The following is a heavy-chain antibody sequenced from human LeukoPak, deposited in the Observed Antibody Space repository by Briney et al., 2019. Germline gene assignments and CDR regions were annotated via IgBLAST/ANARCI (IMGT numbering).Heavy chain of an antibody. CDR1: GFTFTNYA. D-gene: IGHD1-1*01. Sequence: GGSLRLSCAASGFTFTNYAMSWVRQAPGKGLEWVSAISGSGGSTSYADSVKGRFTISRVNSKNTLYLHMKSLRAEDTAVYYCAKVEGASKASVYWGQGALVTVSS. J-gene: IGHJ4*02. CDR2: ISGSGGST. V-gene: IGHV3-23*01. CDR3: AKVEGASKASVY.